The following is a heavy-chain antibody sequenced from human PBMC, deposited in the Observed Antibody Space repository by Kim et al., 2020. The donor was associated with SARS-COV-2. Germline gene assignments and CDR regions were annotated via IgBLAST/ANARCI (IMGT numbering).Heavy chain of an antibody. CDR3: ARPVRPYYGSGSPRPWFDP. J-gene: IGHJ5*02. V-gene: IGHV4-34*01. D-gene: IGHD3-10*01. Sequence: SETLSLTCAVYGGSFSGYYWSWIRQPPGKGLEWIGEINHSGSTNYNPSLKSRVTISVNTSNNQFSLKLSAVTAADTAVYYCARPVRPYYGSGSPRPWFDPWGQGTLVTVSS. CDR1: GGSFSGYY. CDR2: INHSGST.